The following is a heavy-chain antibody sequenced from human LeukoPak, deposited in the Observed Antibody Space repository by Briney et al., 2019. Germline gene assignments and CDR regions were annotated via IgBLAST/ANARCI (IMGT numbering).Heavy chain of an antibody. V-gene: IGHV3-23*01. J-gene: IGHJ5*02. CDR3: ARDRGVGATDWFDP. CDR1: GFTFSISA. CDR2: ISGSGAST. D-gene: IGHD1-26*01. Sequence: GGSLRLSCSASGFTFSISAMSWVRQAPGKGLEWVSAISGSGASTYYADFVKGRFTISRDNSKNTLYLQMNSLRAEDTAAYYCARDRGVGATDWFDPWGQGTLVTVSS.